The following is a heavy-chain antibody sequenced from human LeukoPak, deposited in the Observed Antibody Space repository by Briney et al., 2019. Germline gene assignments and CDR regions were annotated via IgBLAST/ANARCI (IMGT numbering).Heavy chain of an antibody. CDR1: GGSISSYY. CDR3: ARTYDGVFDI. Sequence: PSETLSLTCTVSGGSISSYYWSWIRQPPGKGLEWIGSIYHSGSTYYNPSLKSRVTISVDTSKNQFSLKLSSVTAADTAMYYCARTYDGVFDIWGQGTMVTVSS. J-gene: IGHJ3*02. V-gene: IGHV4-59*08. CDR2: IYHSGST. D-gene: IGHD2-8*01.